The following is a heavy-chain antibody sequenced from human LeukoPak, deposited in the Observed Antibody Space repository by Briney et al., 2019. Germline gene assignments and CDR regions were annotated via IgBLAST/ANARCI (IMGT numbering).Heavy chain of an antibody. D-gene: IGHD6-13*01. CDR1: GGSISSGSYY. Sequence: SETLSLTCTVSGGSISSGSYYWGWIRQPPGKGLEWLGSIDYSGTTYYNPSLKSRVNISVDTSKIQCALKLSSVTAADTALYYCARRGQAAGSKGAFDYWGQGTLVTVSS. J-gene: IGHJ4*02. CDR2: IDYSGTT. CDR3: ARRGQAAGSKGAFDY. V-gene: IGHV4-39*01.